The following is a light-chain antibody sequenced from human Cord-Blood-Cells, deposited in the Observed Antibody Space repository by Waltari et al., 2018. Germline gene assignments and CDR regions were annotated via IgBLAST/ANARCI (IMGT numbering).Light chain of an antibody. CDR3: QSYDSSLSGWV. Sequence: QSVLTQPPSVSGAPGQRVTISCTGSSSNIGAGYDVHWYKQLPGPAPKLLIYGNSKRPAGVPDRFSGSKSGTSASLAITWLQAEDEADYYCQSYDSSLSGWVFGGGTKLTVL. CDR2: GNS. V-gene: IGLV1-40*01. CDR1: SSNIGAGYD. J-gene: IGLJ3*02.